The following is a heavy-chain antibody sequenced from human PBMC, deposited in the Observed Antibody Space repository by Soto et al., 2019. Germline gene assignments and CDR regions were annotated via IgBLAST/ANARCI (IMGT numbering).Heavy chain of an antibody. V-gene: IGHV3-33*01. D-gene: IGHD2-2*01. CDR2: IWDDGSNK. CDR1: GFTFSSYG. J-gene: IGHJ6*02. CDR3: ARELADLSCSSTSCKALYGMDV. Sequence: GGSLRLSCAASGFTFSSYGMHWVRQAPGKGLEWVAVIWDDGSNKYYADSVKGRFTISRDNSKNTLYLQMNSLRAEDTAVYYCARELADLSCSSTSCKALYGMDVWGQGTTVTVSS.